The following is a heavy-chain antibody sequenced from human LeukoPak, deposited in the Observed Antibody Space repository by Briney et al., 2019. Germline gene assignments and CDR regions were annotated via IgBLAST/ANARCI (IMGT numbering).Heavy chain of an antibody. J-gene: IGHJ4*02. D-gene: IGHD1-26*01. CDR1: GFTFDDYA. CDR2: ISRNGGTI. Sequence: GRSPRLSCASSGFTFDDYAMHWVRQAPGKGLEWVSSISRNGGTIDFADPVKGRFTISRDNAKISLYLQMNSLRAEDTAVYYCATDRKVGAWDPRFDYWGQGTLVTVSS. V-gene: IGHV3-9*01. CDR3: ATDRKVGAWDPRFDY.